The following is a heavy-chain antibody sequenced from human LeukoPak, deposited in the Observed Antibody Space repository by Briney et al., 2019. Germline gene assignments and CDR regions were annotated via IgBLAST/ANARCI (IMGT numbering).Heavy chain of an antibody. V-gene: IGHV3-23*01. D-gene: IGHD1-1*01. Sequence: GGSLRLSCAASRSSFSTYAMSWVRQAPGKGLEWVSTISSGGDSTYYADSVKGRFTISRDNSKNTLSLQMNGLRADDTAVYYCAKSHSVQYRGYFDSWGQGILVTVSS. CDR2: ISSGGDST. J-gene: IGHJ4*02. CDR3: AKSHSVQYRGYFDS. CDR1: RSSFSTYA.